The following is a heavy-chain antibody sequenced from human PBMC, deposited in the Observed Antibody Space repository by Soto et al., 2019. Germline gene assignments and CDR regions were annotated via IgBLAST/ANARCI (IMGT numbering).Heavy chain of an antibody. J-gene: IGHJ4*02. D-gene: IGHD2-2*02. V-gene: IGHV4-30-4*01. Sequence: SETLSLTCTVSGGSISSGDYYWSWIRQPPGKGLEWIGYIYYSGSTYYNPSLKSRVTISVDTSKNQFSLKLSSVTAADTAVYYCAREGPAATPFDYWGQGTLVTVSS. CDR3: AREGPAATPFDY. CDR1: GGSISSGDYY. CDR2: IYYSGST.